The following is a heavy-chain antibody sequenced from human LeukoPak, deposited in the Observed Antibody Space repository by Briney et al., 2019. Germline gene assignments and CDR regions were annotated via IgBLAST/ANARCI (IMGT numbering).Heavy chain of an antibody. CDR1: GFTFSSYA. CDR3: TTDRVAARP. V-gene: IGHV3-23*01. J-gene: IGHJ4*02. CDR2: ISGSGGST. D-gene: IGHD6-6*01. Sequence: SGGSLRLSCAASGFTFSSYAMSWVRQAPGKGLEWVSAISGSGGSTYYADSVKGRFTISRDNSKNTLYLQMNSLKTEDTAVYYCTTDRVAARPGGQGTLVTVSS.